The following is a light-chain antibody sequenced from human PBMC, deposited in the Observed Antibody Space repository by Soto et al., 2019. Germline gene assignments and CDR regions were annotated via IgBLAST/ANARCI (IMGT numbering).Light chain of an antibody. J-gene: IGKJ1*01. CDR3: QQYNSYSRWT. Sequence: DIQMTQSPSTLSASVGDRVTITCRASQSISSWLAWYQRKPGKAPKLLIYDASSLESGVPSRFSGSGSGTEFTLTISSRQPDDFATYYCQQYNSYSRWTFGQGTKVDI. V-gene: IGKV1-5*01. CDR1: QSISSW. CDR2: DAS.